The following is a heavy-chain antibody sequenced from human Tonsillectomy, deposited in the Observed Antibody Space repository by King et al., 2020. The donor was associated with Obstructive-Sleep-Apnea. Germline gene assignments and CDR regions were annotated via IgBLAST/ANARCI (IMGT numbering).Heavy chain of an antibody. CDR3: ARDLWYGDYFYGMDV. Sequence: VQLQESGPGLVKPSETLSLTCTVSGGSISSYYWSWIRQPPGKGLEWIGYIYYSGSTNYNPSLKSRVTISVDTSKNQFSLKLSSVTAADTAVYYCARDLWYGDYFYGMDVWGQGTTVTVSS. CDR2: IYYSGST. J-gene: IGHJ6*02. CDR1: GGSISSYY. V-gene: IGHV4-59*01. D-gene: IGHD4-17*01.